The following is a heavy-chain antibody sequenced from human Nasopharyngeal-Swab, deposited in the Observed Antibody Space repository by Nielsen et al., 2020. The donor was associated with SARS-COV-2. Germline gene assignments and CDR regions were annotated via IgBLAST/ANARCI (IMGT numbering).Heavy chain of an antibody. J-gene: IGHJ3*01. Sequence: GESLKISCKPSGFPLASYALTWVRQAPGRGLEWLGFSATNTYGRTAKYAAYVRDRFSISRDDSRNVAYLQMDRLTLDDTALYHCVRGQKAFDFWGQGAMVTVSS. CDR3: VRGQKAFDF. V-gene: IGHV3-49*02. CDR1: GFPLASYA. CDR2: SATNTYGRTA.